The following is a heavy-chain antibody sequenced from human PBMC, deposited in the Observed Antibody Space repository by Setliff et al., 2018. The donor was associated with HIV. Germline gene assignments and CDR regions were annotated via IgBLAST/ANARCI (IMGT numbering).Heavy chain of an antibody. CDR2: IYYSGST. D-gene: IGHD3-10*01. Sequence: KPSETLSLTCTVSGGSISSGGYYWSWIRQHPGKGLECIGYIYYSGSTYYNPSLKSRVTISVDTSKNQFSLKLSSVTAADTAVYYCAREGGRGAFDYWGQGTLVTVSS. J-gene: IGHJ4*02. V-gene: IGHV4-31*03. CDR3: AREGGRGAFDY. CDR1: GGSISSGGYY.